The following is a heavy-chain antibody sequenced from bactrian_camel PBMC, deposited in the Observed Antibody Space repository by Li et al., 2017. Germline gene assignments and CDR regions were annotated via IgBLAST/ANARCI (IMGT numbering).Heavy chain of an antibody. CDR1: GFTFSAYW. CDR2: INNEAANP. CDR3: ATRPLWQANY. Sequence: HVQLVEPGGGLVQPGGSLRLSCATSGFTFSAYWMYWVRQRPGKGLEWVSRINNEAANPEYADSVKGRFTISRDNAMHAVNLQMNNMKTEDTAAYYCATRPLWQANYWGQGTQVTVS. J-gene: IGHJ4*01. V-gene: IGHV3S1*01. D-gene: IGHD7*01.